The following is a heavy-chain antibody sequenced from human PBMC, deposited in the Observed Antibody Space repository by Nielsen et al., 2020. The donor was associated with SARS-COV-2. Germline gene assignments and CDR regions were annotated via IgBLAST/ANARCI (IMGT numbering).Heavy chain of an antibody. CDR3: ARDPISSGWHMGNWYFDL. CDR2: ISSTSTYI. J-gene: IGHJ2*01. V-gene: IGHV3-21*01. D-gene: IGHD6-19*01. CDR1: GFTFSSYW. Sequence: GESLKISCAASGFTFSSYWMHWVRQAPGKGLEWVASISSTSTYIYYTDSVKGRFTISRDNAKNSLYLQLSSLRAEDTAVYYCARDPISSGWHMGNWYFDLWGRGTLVSVSS.